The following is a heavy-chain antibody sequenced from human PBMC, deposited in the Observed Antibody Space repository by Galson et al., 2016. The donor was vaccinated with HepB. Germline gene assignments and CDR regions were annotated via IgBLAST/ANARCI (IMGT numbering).Heavy chain of an antibody. D-gene: IGHD5-18*01. V-gene: IGHV3-30*03. CDR2: ISYDGDTK. CDR3: ASDPRQWQRGYNYGFEY. Sequence: SLRLSCAASGFTFSTYGMHWVRQAPGKGLEWVAVISYDGDTKYHADSVKGRFTISRHNSKTTLYLQMHRLRFEDTAVYYCASDPRQWQRGYNYGFEYWGQGTLVSVSS. CDR1: GFTFSTYG. J-gene: IGHJ4*02.